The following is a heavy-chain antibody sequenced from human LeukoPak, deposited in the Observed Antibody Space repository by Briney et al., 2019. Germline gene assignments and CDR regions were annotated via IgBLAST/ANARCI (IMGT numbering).Heavy chain of an antibody. V-gene: IGHV3-7*03. Sequence: GGSLRLSCAASGFTFSNYWVTWVRQAPGKGLEWVANIKQDGSERYYVDSVKGRFTISSDNAKNSLYLQMNSLRVEDTAVYYCTKKTGEYWGQGTLVTVSA. J-gene: IGHJ4*02. CDR2: IKQDGSER. CDR3: TKKTGEY. CDR1: GFTFSNYW.